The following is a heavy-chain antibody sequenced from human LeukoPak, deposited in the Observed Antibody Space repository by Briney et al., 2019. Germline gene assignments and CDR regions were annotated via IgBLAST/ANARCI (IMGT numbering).Heavy chain of an antibody. CDR3: AREFADTTGCY. CDR2: IYYSGNT. V-gene: IGHV4-39*07. J-gene: IGHJ4*02. Sequence: SGTLSLTCTVSGGSVSISNYYWGWVRQPPGKGLEWIGSIYYSGNTYYNSSLKSRVIISVDTSKNQFSLRLTSVTAADTAIYYCAREFADTTGCYWGQGILVTVSS. D-gene: IGHD6-19*01. CDR1: GGSVSISNYY.